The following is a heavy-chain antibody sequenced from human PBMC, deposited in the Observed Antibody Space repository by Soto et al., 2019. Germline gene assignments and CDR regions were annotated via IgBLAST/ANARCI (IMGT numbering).Heavy chain of an antibody. CDR1: GYTFTGYY. J-gene: IGHJ6*02. V-gene: IGHV1-2*02. D-gene: IGHD2-21*02. Sequence: ASVKVSCKASGYTFTGYYMHWVRQAPGQGLEWMGWINPNSGGTNYAQKFQGRVTMTRDTSTSTVYMELSSLRSEDTAVYYCAILTVTAYYYYYGMDVWGQGTTVTVSS. CDR2: INPNSGGT. CDR3: AILTVTAYYYYYGMDV.